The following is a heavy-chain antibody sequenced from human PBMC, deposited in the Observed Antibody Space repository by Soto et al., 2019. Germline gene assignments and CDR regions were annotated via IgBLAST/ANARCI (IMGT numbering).Heavy chain of an antibody. CDR2: ISGSGGGT. D-gene: IGHD3-22*01. J-gene: IGHJ4*02. CDR3: ARDLYYYDSSGFNY. Sequence: GGSLRLSCAASGFTFSSYAMSWVRQAPGKGLEWVSAISGSGGGTYYADSVKGRFTISRDNAKNSLYLQMNSLRAEDTAVYYCARDLYYYDSSGFNYWGQGTLVTVSS. V-gene: IGHV3-23*01. CDR1: GFTFSSYA.